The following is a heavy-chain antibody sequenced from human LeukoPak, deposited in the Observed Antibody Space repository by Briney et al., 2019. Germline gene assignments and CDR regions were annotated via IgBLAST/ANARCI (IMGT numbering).Heavy chain of an antibody. J-gene: IGHJ6*03. Sequence: ASVKVSCKASGGTFSSYAISWVRQAPGQGLEWMGGIIPIFGTANYAQKFQGRVTITADESTSTAYMELSSLRSEDTAVYYCARSTYYYDSSGYYRPSFYYYYMDVWGKGTTVTISS. V-gene: IGHV1-69*13. CDR1: GGTFSSYA. CDR2: IIPIFGTA. CDR3: ARSTYYYDSSGYYRPSFYYYYMDV. D-gene: IGHD3-22*01.